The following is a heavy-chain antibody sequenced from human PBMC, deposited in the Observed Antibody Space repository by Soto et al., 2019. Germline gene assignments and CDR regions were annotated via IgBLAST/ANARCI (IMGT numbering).Heavy chain of an antibody. D-gene: IGHD7-27*01. CDR1: GYTFTSYG. Sequence: ASVKVSCKASGYTFTSYGISWVRQAPGQGLEWMGWISAYNGNTNYAQKLQGRVTMTTDTSTSTAYMELRSLRSDDTAVYYCARRLSWGLTTFTFYYFDYWGQGTLVTVSS. CDR2: ISAYNGNT. CDR3: ARRLSWGLTTFTFYYFDY. V-gene: IGHV1-18*01. J-gene: IGHJ4*02.